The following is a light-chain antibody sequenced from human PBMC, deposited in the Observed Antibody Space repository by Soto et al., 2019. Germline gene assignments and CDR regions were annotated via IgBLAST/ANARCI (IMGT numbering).Light chain of an antibody. Sequence: DIQRTQSPSSLSASVGDRVTITCRASQTISRNLNWYQQKPGEAPRLLMYVVSTLQGGVPSRFSGSESGTDYTLTISSVQPDDFATYYCQQSYSIPYTFGQGTKLEIK. CDR3: QQSYSIPYT. CDR2: VVS. CDR1: QTISRN. J-gene: IGKJ2*01. V-gene: IGKV1-39*01.